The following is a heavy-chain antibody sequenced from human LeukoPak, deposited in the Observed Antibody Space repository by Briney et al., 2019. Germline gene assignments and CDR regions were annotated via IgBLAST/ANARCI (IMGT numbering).Heavy chain of an antibody. CDR3: ARRRGAHTANALDI. CDR2: IYSSGST. V-gene: IGHV4-59*08. CDR1: GGSISNYY. Sequence: PSETLSLTCTVSGGSISNYYWSWIRQPPGKGLEWIGYIYSSGSTNYNPSLKSRVTISVDTSKNQFSLKLSSVTAADTAVYYCARRRGAHTANALDIWGQGTMVTVSS. J-gene: IGHJ3*02. D-gene: IGHD3-10*01.